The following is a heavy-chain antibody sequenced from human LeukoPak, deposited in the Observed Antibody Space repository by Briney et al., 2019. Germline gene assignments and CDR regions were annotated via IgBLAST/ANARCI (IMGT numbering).Heavy chain of an antibody. CDR2: INHSGST. CDR3: AGGPGYSSGWYWGVY. D-gene: IGHD6-19*01. Sequence: PSETLSLTCAVYGGSFSGYYWSWIRQPPGKGLEWIGEINHSGSTNYNPSLKSRVTISVDTSKNQVSLKLSSVTGAETAVYYCAGGPGYSSGWYWGVYWGQGTLVTVSS. CDR1: GGSFSGYY. J-gene: IGHJ4*02. V-gene: IGHV4-34*01.